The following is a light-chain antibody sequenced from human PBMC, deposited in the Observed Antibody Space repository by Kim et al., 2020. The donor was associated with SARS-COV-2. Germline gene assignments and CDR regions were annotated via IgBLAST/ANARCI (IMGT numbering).Light chain of an antibody. J-gene: IGKJ4*01. Sequence: EIVLTQSPGTLSLSPGERATLSCRTSQSIGNNYLAWYQQKPGQAPRLLIYDASRRATGIPDRFSGSGSGTDFSLTISRLEPEDFALFYCQQYGHSPLTFGGGTKVEIK. CDR1: QSIGNNY. CDR2: DAS. CDR3: QQYGHSPLT. V-gene: IGKV3-20*01.